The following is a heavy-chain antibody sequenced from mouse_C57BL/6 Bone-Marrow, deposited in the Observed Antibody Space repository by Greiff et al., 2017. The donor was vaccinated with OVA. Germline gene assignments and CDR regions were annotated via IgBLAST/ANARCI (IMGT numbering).Heavy chain of an antibody. CDR1: GFTFSDYG. CDR3: GREDYGRTFDY. D-gene: IGHD1-1*01. J-gene: IGHJ2*01. V-gene: IGHV5-17*01. Sequence: EVKLLESGGGLVKPGGSLKLSCAASGFTFSDYGMHWVRQAPEQGLEWVAYISSGSSTIYYADTVKGRFTISRDNTKNTLFLQMTSLRSEDTAMYYCGREDYGRTFDYWGQGTTLTVSS. CDR2: ISSGSSTI.